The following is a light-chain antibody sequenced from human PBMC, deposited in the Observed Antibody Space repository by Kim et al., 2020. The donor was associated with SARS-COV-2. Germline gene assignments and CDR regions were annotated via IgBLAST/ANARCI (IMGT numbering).Light chain of an antibody. CDR1: NIGSKG. J-gene: IGLJ1*01. Sequence: SYELTPAPSVSVAPGMTARITCGGNNIGSKGVHWYQQKPGQAPMLVIYYDSDRPAWISERFSGSNSGNTATLTISRVEAGDEADYYCQVWDTSSDHYVFGTGTKVTVL. V-gene: IGLV3-21*04. CDR3: QVWDTSSDHYV. CDR2: YDS.